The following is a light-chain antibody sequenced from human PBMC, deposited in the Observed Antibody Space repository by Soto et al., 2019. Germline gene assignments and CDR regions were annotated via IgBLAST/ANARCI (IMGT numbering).Light chain of an antibody. V-gene: IGLV1-47*01. CDR2: KND. Sequence: QSVLIQPPSASGTPGQRVTITCSGSSSNIGSNFVYWCQQLPGTSPKRLIYKNDQRPSGVPDRSSASKSGTSASLAISGLRSDDEADYYCAAWDDSLNGYYVFGTGTKVTAL. J-gene: IGLJ1*01. CDR3: AAWDDSLNGYYV. CDR1: SSNIGSNF.